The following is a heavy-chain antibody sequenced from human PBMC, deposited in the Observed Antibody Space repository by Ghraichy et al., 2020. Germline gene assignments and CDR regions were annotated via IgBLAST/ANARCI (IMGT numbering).Heavy chain of an antibody. V-gene: IGHV3-30-3*01. CDR3: ARDLAAEGYFDY. CDR1: GFTFSTYA. CDR2: ISYDGSNK. Sequence: GGSLRLSCAASGFTFSTYAMHWVRQAPGKGLEWVTVISYDGSNKYYADSVRGRFTISRDNSKNTLYLQMNSLRAEDTAVYYCARDLAAEGYFDYWGQGTLVTVSS. D-gene: IGHD6-13*01. J-gene: IGHJ4*02.